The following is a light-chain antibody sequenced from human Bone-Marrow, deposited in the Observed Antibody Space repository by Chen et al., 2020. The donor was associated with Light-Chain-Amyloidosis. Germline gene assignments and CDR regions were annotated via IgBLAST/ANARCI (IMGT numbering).Light chain of an antibody. CDR1: QGIRND. Sequence: DIQMTQSPSSLSASVGDRVTITCRASQGIRNDLGWYQQKPGKAPKRLIYAASSLQSGVPSRFSGSGSGTEFTHTISRLEPEDFAVYYCQQYGSSPPYTFGQGTKLEIK. V-gene: IGKV1-17*01. CDR2: AAS. CDR3: QQYGSSPPYT. J-gene: IGKJ2*01.